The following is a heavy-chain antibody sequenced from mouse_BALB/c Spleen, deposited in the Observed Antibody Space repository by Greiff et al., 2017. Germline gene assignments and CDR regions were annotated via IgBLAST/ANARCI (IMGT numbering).Heavy chain of an antibody. CDR3: ARRGDAFAY. D-gene: IGHD3-3*01. CDR2: ISSGGSYT. J-gene: IGHJ3*01. Sequence: EVKVVESGGDLVKPGGSLKLSCAASGFTFSSYGMSWVRQTPDKRLEWVATISSGGSYTYYPDSVKGRFTISRDNAKNTLYLQMSSLKSEDTAMYYCARRGDAFAYWGQGTLVTVSA. CDR1: GFTFSSYG. V-gene: IGHV5-6*02.